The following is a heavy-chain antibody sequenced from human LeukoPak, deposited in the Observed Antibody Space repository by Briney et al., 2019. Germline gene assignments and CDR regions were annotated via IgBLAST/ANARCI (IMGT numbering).Heavy chain of an antibody. V-gene: IGHV3-33*01. D-gene: IGHD2-2*01. CDR3: VANMYNYMDV. J-gene: IGHJ6*03. CDR2: IWYDGSNK. Sequence: GGSLRVSCAASDLMFTAAAMHWVRQALGKGLEWVTMIWYDGSNKYYAESVKGRFTVSRDNSKNTLDLQMNNVRAEDTAIYYAVANMYNYMDVWGKGTTVTVSS. CDR1: DLMFTAAA.